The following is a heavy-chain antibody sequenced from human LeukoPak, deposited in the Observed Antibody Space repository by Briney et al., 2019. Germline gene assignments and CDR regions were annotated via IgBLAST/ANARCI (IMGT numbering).Heavy chain of an antibody. D-gene: IGHD5-18*01. V-gene: IGHV1-46*04. CDR3: AREQVVDTGMVTSDY. CDR1: GYTFTSYY. Sequence: EASVKVSCKASGYTFTSYYMRWVRQAPGQGLEWMGKINSSGGSTSYAQNLQGRVTMTRDTSTSTVYMELSSLRSEDTAVYYCAREQVVDTGMVTSDYWGQGTLVTVSS. J-gene: IGHJ4*02. CDR2: INSSGGST.